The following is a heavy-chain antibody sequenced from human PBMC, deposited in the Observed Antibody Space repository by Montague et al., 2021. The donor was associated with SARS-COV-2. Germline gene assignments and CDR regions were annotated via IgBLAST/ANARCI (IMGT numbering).Heavy chain of an antibody. CDR2: IWYDGSNK. CDR3: ARDLNPAIPVVWYYYYGMDV. CDR1: GFTFSSYG. D-gene: IGHD2-2*02. Sequence: SLRLSCAASGFTFSSYGMHWVRQAPGKGLEWVAVIWYDGSNKYYADSVKGRFTISRDNSKNTLYLQMNSLRAEDTAVYYCARDLNPAIPVVWYYYYGMDVWGQGTTVTVS. V-gene: IGHV3-33*01. J-gene: IGHJ6*02.